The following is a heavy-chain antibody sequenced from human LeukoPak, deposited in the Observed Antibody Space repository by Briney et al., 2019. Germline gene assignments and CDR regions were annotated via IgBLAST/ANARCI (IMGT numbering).Heavy chain of an antibody. CDR2: IYYSGST. CDR1: GGSVSSGSYY. J-gene: IGHJ4*02. V-gene: IGHV4-61*01. CDR3: ARVAYDSSVFDY. D-gene: IGHD3-22*01. Sequence: SETPSLTCTVSGGSVSSGSYYWSWIRQPPGKGLEWIGYIYYSGSTNYNPSLKSRVTISVDTSKNQFSLKLSSVTAADTAVYYCARVAYDSSVFDYWGQGTLVTVSS.